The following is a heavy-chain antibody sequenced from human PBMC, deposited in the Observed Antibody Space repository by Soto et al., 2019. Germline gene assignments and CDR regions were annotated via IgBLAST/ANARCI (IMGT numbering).Heavy chain of an antibody. V-gene: IGHV3-30*18. Sequence: GGSLRLSCAASGFTFSSYGIHWVRQAPGKGLEWVAVISYDGSNKYYADSVKGRFTISRDNSKNTLYLQMNSLRAEDTAVYYCAKNVAATQYYGMDVWGQGTTVTVSS. D-gene: IGHD2-15*01. J-gene: IGHJ6*02. CDR2: ISYDGSNK. CDR1: GFTFSSYG. CDR3: AKNVAATQYYGMDV.